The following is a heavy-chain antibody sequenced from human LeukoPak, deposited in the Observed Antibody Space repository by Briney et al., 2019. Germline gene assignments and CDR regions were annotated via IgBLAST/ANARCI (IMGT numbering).Heavy chain of an antibody. CDR3: ARGPPESSSSDY. Sequence: ASVKVSCKASGYSFTNYDINWVRHASGQGLEWMGWVSPDSSKTGYAQQFQGRVIMSVNTSISTVYMDLSRLTSEDTAVYYCARGPPESSSSDYWGQGTLVTVSS. CDR2: VSPDSSKT. CDR1: GYSFTNYD. J-gene: IGHJ4*02. V-gene: IGHV1-8*01. D-gene: IGHD6-13*01.